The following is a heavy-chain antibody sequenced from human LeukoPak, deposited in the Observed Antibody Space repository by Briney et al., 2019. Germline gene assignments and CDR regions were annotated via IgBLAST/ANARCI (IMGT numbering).Heavy chain of an antibody. CDR1: GFSFNSYS. Sequence: PGGSLRLSCVGSGFSFNSYSMNWVRQAPGMGLEWVSSISSSSTYIYYADSLKGRITISRDNAKNSLYLQMDGLRVEDTAVYYCAKDRGWELRILDYWGQGTLVTVSS. CDR3: AKDRGWELRILDY. V-gene: IGHV3-21*01. CDR2: ISSSSTYI. D-gene: IGHD1-26*01. J-gene: IGHJ4*02.